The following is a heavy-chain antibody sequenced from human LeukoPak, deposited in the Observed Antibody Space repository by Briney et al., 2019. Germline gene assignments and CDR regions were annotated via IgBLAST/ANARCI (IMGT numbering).Heavy chain of an antibody. Sequence: GGSLRLSCAASGFTFSSYAMSWVRQAPGKGLEWVSVVGGSGLTTYYADSVKGRFTISRDNSKNTLFLQMNSLRAEDTAVYYCAKDAAGPEYWGQGTLVTVSS. D-gene: IGHD6-13*01. CDR3: AKDAAGPEY. J-gene: IGHJ4*02. CDR2: VGGSGLTT. CDR1: GFTFSSYA. V-gene: IGHV3-23*01.